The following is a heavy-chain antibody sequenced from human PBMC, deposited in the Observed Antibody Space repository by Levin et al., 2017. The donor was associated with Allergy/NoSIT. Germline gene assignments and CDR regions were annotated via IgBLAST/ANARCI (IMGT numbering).Heavy chain of an antibody. J-gene: IGHJ3*02. CDR2: IKQDGSEK. CDR3: AGYSGYAPGAFDI. V-gene: IGHV3-7*01. CDR1: GFTFSSYW. D-gene: IGHD5-12*01. Sequence: PGGSLRLSCAASGFTFSSYWMSWVRQAPGKGLEWVANIKQDGSEKYYVDSVKGRFTISRDNAKNSLYLQMNSLRAEDTAVYYCAGYSGYAPGAFDIWGQGTMVTVSS.